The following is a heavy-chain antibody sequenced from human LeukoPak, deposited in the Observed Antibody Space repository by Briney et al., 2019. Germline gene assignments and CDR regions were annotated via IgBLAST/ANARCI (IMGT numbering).Heavy chain of an antibody. CDR3: ARELLGYSYGFFDY. Sequence: PSETLSLTCTVSGGSISSYYWSWIRQPPGKGLEWIGYIYYSGSTNYNPSLTSRVTISVDTSKNQFSLKLSSVTAADTAVYYCARELLGYSYGFFDYWGQGTLVTVSS. CDR1: GGSISSYY. CDR2: IYYSGST. V-gene: IGHV4-59*01. D-gene: IGHD5-18*01. J-gene: IGHJ4*02.